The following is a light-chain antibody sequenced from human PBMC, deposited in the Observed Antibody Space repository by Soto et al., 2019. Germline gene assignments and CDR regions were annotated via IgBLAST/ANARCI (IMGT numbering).Light chain of an antibody. CDR3: AAWDDSLSGVV. CDR1: NSNIGDNY. Sequence: QSVLTQPPSASGTPGQRVTISCSGSNSNIGDNYVYWFQPLPGTAPKLLIYRNNQWPSGVPDRFSGSKSGTSASLAISGLRSEDEADYDCAAWDDSLSGVVFGGGTKLTVL. J-gene: IGLJ2*01. V-gene: IGLV1-47*01. CDR2: RNN.